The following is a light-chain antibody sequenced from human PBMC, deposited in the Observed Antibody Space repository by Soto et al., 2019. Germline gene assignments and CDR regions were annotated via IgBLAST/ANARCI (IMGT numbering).Light chain of an antibody. CDR3: QQYGSPLT. CDR1: QSVFSNY. V-gene: IGKV3-20*01. CDR2: GAS. Sequence: EFVLTQSPGTLSLSPGESATLSCRASQSVFSNYLAWYQRKPGQAPRLLIFGASNRATGIPDRFTGSGSGTDFFPTISRPEPEDFAVYYCQQYGSPLTFGGGTKVEIK. J-gene: IGKJ4*01.